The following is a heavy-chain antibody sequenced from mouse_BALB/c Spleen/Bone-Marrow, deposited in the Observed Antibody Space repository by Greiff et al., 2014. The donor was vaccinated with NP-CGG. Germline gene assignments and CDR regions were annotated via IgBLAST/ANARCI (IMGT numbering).Heavy chain of an antibody. V-gene: IGHV14-3*02. CDR1: GFNIKDTY. CDR2: IDPANGNT. CDR3: TSYYGPRFPS. J-gene: IGHJ3*01. D-gene: IGHD2-10*01. Sequence: VQLQQSGAELVKPGASVKLSCTASGFNIKDTYMHWVKQRPEQGLEWIGRIDPANGNTKYDPKFQGKATIKADTSSNTAYLQLSILPVEDTSVFYCTSYYGPRFPSWGQGTLVTFSA.